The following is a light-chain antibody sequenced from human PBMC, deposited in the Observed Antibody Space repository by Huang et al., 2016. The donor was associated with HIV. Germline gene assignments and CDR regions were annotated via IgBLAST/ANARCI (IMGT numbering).Light chain of an antibody. CDR1: QSVSGN. J-gene: IGKJ1*01. CDR3: QQYNNWPWT. V-gene: IGKV3-15*01. Sequence: EKVMTQSPATLSVSPGERATLSCRASQSVSGNLAWYQQKPGQAPRLLMYGASTSATGIPARFSGSGSGTEFTLTISSLQSEDFAVYYCQQYNNWPWTFGQGTKVEIK. CDR2: GAS.